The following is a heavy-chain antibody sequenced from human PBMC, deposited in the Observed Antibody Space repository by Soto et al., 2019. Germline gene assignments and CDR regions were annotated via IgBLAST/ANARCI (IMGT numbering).Heavy chain of an antibody. CDR2: IYYSGST. V-gene: IGHV4-39*07. Sequence: PSETLSLTCTVSGGSISSSSYYWGWIRQPPGKGLEWIGSIYYSGSTYYNPSLKSRVTISVDTSKNQFSLKLSSVTAADTAVYYCARDLRDYGDPYFDYWGQGTLVTVSS. CDR1: GGSISSSSYY. J-gene: IGHJ4*02. CDR3: ARDLRDYGDPYFDY. D-gene: IGHD4-17*01.